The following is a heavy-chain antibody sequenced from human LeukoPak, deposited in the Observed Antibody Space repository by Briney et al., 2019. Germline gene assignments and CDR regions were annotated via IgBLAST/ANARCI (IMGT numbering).Heavy chain of an antibody. V-gene: IGHV1-2*02. Sequence: ASVKVSCKASGYTFTGYYIHWVRQAPGQGLEWMGWINPNSGGTNYAQKFQGRVTMTRDTSISTAYMELSSLRSDDTAVYYCARRGFGDFDWLYYFDYWGQGTLVTVSS. CDR2: INPNSGGT. D-gene: IGHD3-9*01. J-gene: IGHJ4*02. CDR1: GYTFTGYY. CDR3: ARRGFGDFDWLYYFDY.